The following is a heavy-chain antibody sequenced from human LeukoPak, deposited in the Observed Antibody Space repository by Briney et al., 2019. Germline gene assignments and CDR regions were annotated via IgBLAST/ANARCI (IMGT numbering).Heavy chain of an antibody. D-gene: IGHD2-2*01. V-gene: IGHV4-59*11. Sequence: PSETLSLTCSVSAGSISSHYWGWIRQPPGKGLEWFGYIYYSGSTNYNPSLKSRVTISVDTSKNQFSLKLSAVTAADTAVYYCARDNTGYCSSTSCYESLFDPWGQGTLVTVSS. J-gene: IGHJ5*02. CDR1: AGSISSHY. CDR3: ARDNTGYCSSTSCYESLFDP. CDR2: IYYSGST.